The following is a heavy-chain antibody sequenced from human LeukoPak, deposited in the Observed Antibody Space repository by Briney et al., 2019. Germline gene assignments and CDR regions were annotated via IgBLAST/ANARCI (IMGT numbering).Heavy chain of an antibody. V-gene: IGHV3-21*04. CDR2: ISSSSSYV. J-gene: IGHJ4*02. Sequence: GGSLRLSCAASGFTFSDYSLNWVRQAPGKGLEWVSSISSSSSYVYYADSVKGRFTISRDNAKNSLYLQMNSLRADDTAVYYCAKGYDFWSGGVDYWGQGTLVTVSS. CDR1: GFTFSDYS. CDR3: AKGYDFWSGGVDY. D-gene: IGHD3-3*01.